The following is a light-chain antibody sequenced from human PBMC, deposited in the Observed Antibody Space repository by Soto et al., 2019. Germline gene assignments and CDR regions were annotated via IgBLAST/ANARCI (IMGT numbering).Light chain of an antibody. CDR2: AAS. Sequence: DIRMTQSPSSLSASVGDRVTIICRASQGISNYLAWYQQKPGKVPKLLIYAASTLQSGVPSRFSGSGSGTDFTLTISSLQPEDVATYYCQKYNSAPSFGGGTKVAIK. CDR1: QGISNY. J-gene: IGKJ4*01. V-gene: IGKV1-27*01. CDR3: QKYNSAPS.